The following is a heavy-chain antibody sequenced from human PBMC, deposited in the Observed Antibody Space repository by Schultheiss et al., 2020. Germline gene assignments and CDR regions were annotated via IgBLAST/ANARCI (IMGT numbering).Heavy chain of an antibody. Sequence: SLKISCAASGFIFDDYAMYWVRQAPGKGLEWVSGISWNSGRIGYADSVKGRFTISRDNAKNFLYLQMNSLRTEDAALYYCAKDITNIAVRFDYFYGMDVWGEGTTGTGS. J-gene: IGHJ6*02. CDR1: GFIFDDYA. CDR2: ISWNSGRI. CDR3: AKDITNIAVRFDYFYGMDV. V-gene: IGHV3-9*01. D-gene: IGHD6-6*01.